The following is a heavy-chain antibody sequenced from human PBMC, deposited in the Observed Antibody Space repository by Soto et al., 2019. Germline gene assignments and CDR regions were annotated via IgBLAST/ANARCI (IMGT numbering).Heavy chain of an antibody. V-gene: IGHV1-8*01. CDR2: MNPNCGNT. Sequence: ASVKVSCKASGYTFTNFGISWVRQAPGQGLEWMGWMNPNCGNTGYAQKFQGRVTMTRNTSISTAYMELSSLRSEDTAVYYCARTLYGDNVDYWGQGTLVTVS. CDR3: ARTLYGDNVDY. CDR1: GYTFTNFG. J-gene: IGHJ4*02. D-gene: IGHD4-17*01.